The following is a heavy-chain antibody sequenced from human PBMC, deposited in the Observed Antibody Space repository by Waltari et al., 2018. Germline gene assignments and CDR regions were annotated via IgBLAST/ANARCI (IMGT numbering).Heavy chain of an antibody. D-gene: IGHD5-12*01. CDR2: IYWNDDK. Sequence: QITLKESGPTLVKPTQTLTLTCTFSGFSLSTSGVGVGWIRQPPGKALEWLALIYWNDDKRYSPYLKSRLTITKDTSKNQVVLTMTNMDPVDTATYYCAHSTGYDSWNWFDPWGQGTLVTVSS. V-gene: IGHV2-5*01. J-gene: IGHJ5*02. CDR1: GFSLSTSGVG. CDR3: AHSTGYDSWNWFDP.